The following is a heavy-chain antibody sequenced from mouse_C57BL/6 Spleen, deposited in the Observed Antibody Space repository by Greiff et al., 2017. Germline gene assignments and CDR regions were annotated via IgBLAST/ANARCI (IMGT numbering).Heavy chain of an antibody. D-gene: IGHD1-1*01. CDR1: GYEFSSYW. CDR2: IYPGDGDT. V-gene: IGHV1-80*01. J-gene: IGHJ1*03. Sequence: VQLQQSGAELVKPGASVKISCKASGYEFSSYWMNWVKQRPGQGLEWIGQIYPGDGDTNYNGKFKGKATMTADNSSSTAYMQLSSLTSEDSAVYFCASYGSPLYFDVWGTGTTVTVSS. CDR3: ASYGSPLYFDV.